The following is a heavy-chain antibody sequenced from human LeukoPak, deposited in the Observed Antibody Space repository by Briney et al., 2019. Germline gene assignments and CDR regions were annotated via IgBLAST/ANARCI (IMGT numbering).Heavy chain of an antibody. Sequence: PSETLSLTCTVSGGSIRTYSLTWIRQPPGKGLEWIGYMYYSGSTNYNPSLKSRVSISGDTSKNQMSLKLSSVSAADTAVYYCAGHYDTSGRGFDYWGQGTLVTVSS. CDR3: AGHYDTSGRGFDY. D-gene: IGHD3-22*01. J-gene: IGHJ4*02. CDR2: MYYSGST. CDR1: GGSIRTYS. V-gene: IGHV4-59*08.